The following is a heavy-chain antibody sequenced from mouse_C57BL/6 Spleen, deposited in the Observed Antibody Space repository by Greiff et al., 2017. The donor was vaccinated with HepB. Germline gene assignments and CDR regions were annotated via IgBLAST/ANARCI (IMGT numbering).Heavy chain of an antibody. Sequence: QVQLQQSGAELAKPGASVKLSCKASGYTFTSYWMHWVNQRTGQGLEWIGYINPSSGYTKYNQKFKDKATLTADKSSSTAYMQLSSLTYEDSAVYYCARWDDGSSSYYAMDYWGQGTSVTVSS. J-gene: IGHJ4*01. CDR2: INPSSGYT. CDR1: GYTFTSYW. CDR3: ARWDDGSSSYYAMDY. V-gene: IGHV1-7*01. D-gene: IGHD1-1*01.